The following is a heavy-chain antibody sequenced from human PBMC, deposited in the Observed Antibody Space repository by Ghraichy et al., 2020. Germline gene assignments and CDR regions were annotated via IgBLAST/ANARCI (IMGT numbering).Heavy chain of an antibody. CDR3: ARVIGDCTTISCYVSYFQE. Sequence: GGSLRLSCAASGFTVSSYFMSWVRQAPGKGLEWVSVIYRGGSTYYAESVKGRFTISRDKSKNTLYLQMNSLRAEDTAVYYCARVIGDCTTISCYVSYFQEWGPGTLVTVSS. D-gene: IGHD2-2*01. V-gene: IGHV3-66*01. CDR2: IYRGGST. CDR1: GFTVSSYF. J-gene: IGHJ1*01.